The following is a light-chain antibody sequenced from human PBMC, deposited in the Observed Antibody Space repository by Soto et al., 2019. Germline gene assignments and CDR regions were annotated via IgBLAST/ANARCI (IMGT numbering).Light chain of an antibody. CDR2: GNT. V-gene: IGLV1-40*01. J-gene: IGLJ3*02. CDR3: QSYDNSLTAWV. CDR1: RSNIGAGYD. Sequence: QSVLTQPPSVSGASGQSVTISCTGSRSNIGAGYDVHGYQHLPGTAPKLLFYGNTNRPSGVPDRFSASKSGTSASLAITGLQAEDEADYYCQSYDNSLTAWVFGGGTKVTVL.